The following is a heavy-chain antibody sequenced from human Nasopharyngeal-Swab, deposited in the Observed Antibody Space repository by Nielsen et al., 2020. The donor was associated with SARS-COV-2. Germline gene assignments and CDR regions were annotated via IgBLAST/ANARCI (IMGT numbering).Heavy chain of an antibody. J-gene: IGHJ6*02. CDR2: IIPIFGTA. Sequence: SVKVSCKASGGTFSSYAISWVRQAPGQGLEWMGGIIPIFGTANYAQKFQGRVTITADESTSTAYMELSSLRSEDTAVYHCARGLATVTTRPYYYYGMDVWGQGTTVTVSS. CDR3: ARGLATVTTRPYYYYGMDV. D-gene: IGHD4-17*01. CDR1: GGTFSSYA. V-gene: IGHV1-69*13.